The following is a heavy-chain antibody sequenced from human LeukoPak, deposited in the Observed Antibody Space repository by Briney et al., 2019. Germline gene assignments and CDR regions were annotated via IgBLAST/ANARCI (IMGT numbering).Heavy chain of an antibody. CDR2: INSDGANT. J-gene: IGHJ3*01. CDR3: AAGYSSTWYNAFDV. CDR1: GFIFRSYW. D-gene: IGHD6-13*01. Sequence: PGGSLRLSCAASGFIFRSYWMHWVRHAPGKGLVWVSRINSDGANTRYADSVKGRFTISRDNAKNTLYLQMNSLRAEDTAVYYCAAGYSSTWYNAFDVWGQGTRVTVSS. V-gene: IGHV3-74*01.